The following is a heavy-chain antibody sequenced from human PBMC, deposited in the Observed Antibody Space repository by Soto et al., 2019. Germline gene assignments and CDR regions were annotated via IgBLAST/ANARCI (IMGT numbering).Heavy chain of an antibody. Sequence: SETLSLTCAVSGGSISSGGYSWSWIRQPPGKGLEWIGLVYHSGSTNYNPSLKSRVTISLDKSKSQFSLKLTSVTAADTAVYYCAREFDFWGQGILVTVSS. CDR2: VYHSGST. V-gene: IGHV4-30-2*01. J-gene: IGHJ5*01. CDR3: AREFDF. CDR1: GGSISSGGYS.